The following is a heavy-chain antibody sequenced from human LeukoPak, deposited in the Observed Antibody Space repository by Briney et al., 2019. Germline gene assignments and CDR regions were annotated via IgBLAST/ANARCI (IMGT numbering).Heavy chain of an antibody. CDR1: GGSFSGYY. CDR2: INHSGST. D-gene: IGHD1-26*01. Sequence: SETLSLTCAVYGGSFSGYYWSWIRQPPGKGLERIGEINHSGSTNYNPSLKSRVTISVDTSKNQFSLKLSSVTAADTAVYYCARGSPGSYHFDYWGQGTLVTVSS. V-gene: IGHV4-34*01. J-gene: IGHJ4*02. CDR3: ARGSPGSYHFDY.